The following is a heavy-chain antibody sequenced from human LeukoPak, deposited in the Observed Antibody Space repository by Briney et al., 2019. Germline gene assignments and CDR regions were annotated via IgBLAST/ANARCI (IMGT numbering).Heavy chain of an antibody. CDR3: TRGKYSGFDI. CDR2: TYLRYKWYN. J-gene: IGHJ3*02. Sequence: SQTLSLTLAIWVDSVVTNNVAGIWIRQSPSRGLEWLGWTYLRYKWYNEYAVYVKSRIINNHDTSSNHFSQQLNAVIPEDTAVYYCTRGKYSGFDIWGQGKMVTVSS. V-gene: IGHV6-1*01. CDR1: VDSVVTNNVA. D-gene: IGHD2-21*01.